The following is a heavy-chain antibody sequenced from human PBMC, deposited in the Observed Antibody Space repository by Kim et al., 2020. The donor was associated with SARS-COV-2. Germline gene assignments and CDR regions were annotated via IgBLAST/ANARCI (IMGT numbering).Heavy chain of an antibody. V-gene: IGHV3-48*04. CDR1: GFTFSSHA. J-gene: IGHJ2*01. CDR3: ARDPRITLGYGHFDL. CDR2: ISTGYPTI. D-gene: IGHD1-20*01. Sequence: GSLRLSCAASGFTFSSHAMNWVRQTPGKGLEWVSYISTGYPTIYYADSVKGRFTISRDNAKNSLFLQITSLRADDTAVYYCARDPRITLGYGHFDLWGR.